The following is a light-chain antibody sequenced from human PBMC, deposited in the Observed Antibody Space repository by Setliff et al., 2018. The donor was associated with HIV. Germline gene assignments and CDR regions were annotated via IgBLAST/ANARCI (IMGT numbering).Light chain of an antibody. J-gene: IGKJ2*01. V-gene: IGKV1-5*03. CDR3: QQYKTFPYT. CDR1: QSISNW. CDR2: KAS. Sequence: DIQMPQSPSTLSASVGDRVTLTCRASQSISNWLAWYQQTPGKAPKFLIYKASSLESGVPFRFSGSGSGTEFTLTISSLQHDDVATYYCQQYKTFPYTFGQGTKVDIK.